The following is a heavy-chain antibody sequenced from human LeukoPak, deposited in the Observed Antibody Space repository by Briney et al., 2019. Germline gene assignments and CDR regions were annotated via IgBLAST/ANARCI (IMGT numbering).Heavy chain of an antibody. CDR3: ARGPRWLAKNWLDP. CDR2: INHSGST. J-gene: IGHJ5*02. CDR1: GGSFSGYY. Sequence: PSETLSLTCAVYGGSFSGYYWSWIRQPPGKGLEWIGEINHSGSTNYNPSLKSRVTISVDTSKNQFSLKLSSVTAADTAVYYCARGPRWLAKNWLDPWGQGTLVTVSS. V-gene: IGHV4-34*01. D-gene: IGHD4-23*01.